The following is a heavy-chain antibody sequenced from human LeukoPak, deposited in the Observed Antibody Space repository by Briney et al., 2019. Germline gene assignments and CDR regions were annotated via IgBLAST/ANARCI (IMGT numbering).Heavy chain of an antibody. V-gene: IGHV3-48*04. J-gene: IGHJ6*04. CDR3: AGLGITMIGGV. Sequence: PGGSLRLSCAASGFSFSSYSINWVRQAPGKGLEWLSYISSSGRAIYYADSVKGRFTISRDNAKNSLYLQMNSLRAEDTAVYYCAGLGITMIGGVWGKGTTVTISS. CDR1: GFSFSSYS. D-gene: IGHD3-10*02. CDR2: ISSSGRAI.